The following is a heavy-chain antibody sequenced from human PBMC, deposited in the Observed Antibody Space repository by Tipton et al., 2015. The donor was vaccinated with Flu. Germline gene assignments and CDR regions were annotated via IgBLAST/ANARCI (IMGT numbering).Heavy chain of an antibody. J-gene: IGHJ5*02. Sequence: TLSLTCTVSGGSISNYHWGWIRQPPGKGLEWIGGIHYSGTTYYNPSLKSRVTVSVDTSKNQFSLKLTSVTAADTAVYYCARPTVTAGFDPWGPGTLVTVSS. CDR1: GGSISNYH. CDR3: ARPTVTAGFDP. CDR2: IHYSGTT. V-gene: IGHV4-39*01. D-gene: IGHD4-17*01.